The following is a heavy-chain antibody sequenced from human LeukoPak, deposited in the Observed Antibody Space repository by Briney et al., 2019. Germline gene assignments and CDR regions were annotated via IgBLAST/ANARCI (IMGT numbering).Heavy chain of an antibody. CDR2: IYYSGST. D-gene: IGHD2-21*02. Sequence: PSETLSLTCTVSGYSISSGYYWGWIRQPPGKGLEWIGYIYYSGSTNYNPSLKSRVTISVDTSKNQFSLKLSSVTAADTAVYYCARAPLGSWVVTAPVAFDIWGQGTMVTVSS. CDR3: ARAPLGSWVVTAPVAFDI. CDR1: GYSISSGYY. V-gene: IGHV4-61*01. J-gene: IGHJ3*02.